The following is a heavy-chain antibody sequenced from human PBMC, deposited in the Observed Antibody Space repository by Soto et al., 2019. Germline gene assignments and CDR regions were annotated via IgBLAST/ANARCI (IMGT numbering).Heavy chain of an antibody. Sequence: PSETLSLTCSVSGGSISRGGYYWSWIRQHPGRGLEWIGYIYYSGNTYYNPSLKSRVTISVDTSKNQFSLKLSAVTAADTAVYYCARGRVGATTDYFDYWGQGTIVTVYS. CDR1: GGSISRGGYY. CDR3: ARGRVGATTDYFDY. V-gene: IGHV4-31*03. J-gene: IGHJ4*02. D-gene: IGHD1-26*01. CDR2: IYYSGNT.